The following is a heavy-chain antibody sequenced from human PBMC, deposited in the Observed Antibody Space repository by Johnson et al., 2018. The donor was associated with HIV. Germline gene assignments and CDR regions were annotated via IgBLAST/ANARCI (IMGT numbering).Heavy chain of an antibody. CDR1: GFTFSSYG. CDR2: ISWNSGSI. D-gene: IGHD6-19*01. Sequence: QMQLVESGGGLVQPGGSLRLSCVASGFTFSSYGMHWVRQAPGKGLEWVSGISWNSGSIGYADSVKGRFTISRDNSKNTLYLQMNSLRAEDTAVYYCAKGEGGAGTDAFDIWGQGTMVTVSS. CDR3: AKGEGGAGTDAFDI. J-gene: IGHJ3*02. V-gene: IGHV3-NL1*01.